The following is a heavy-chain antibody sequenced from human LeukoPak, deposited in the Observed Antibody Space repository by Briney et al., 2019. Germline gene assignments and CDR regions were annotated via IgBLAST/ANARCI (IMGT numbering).Heavy chain of an antibody. D-gene: IGHD4/OR15-4a*01. CDR1: GYTFTDYY. CDR3: ARDLWGWGSDYLDY. Sequence: GASVKVSCKASGYTFTDYYVHWVRLVPGQGLEWMGRISPNSGATNYAEKFRGRVTMARDTSISTVYMEMSSLRSDGTAVYYCARDLWGWGSDYLDYWGQGTLVTVSS. V-gene: IGHV1-2*06. J-gene: IGHJ4*02. CDR2: ISPNSGAT.